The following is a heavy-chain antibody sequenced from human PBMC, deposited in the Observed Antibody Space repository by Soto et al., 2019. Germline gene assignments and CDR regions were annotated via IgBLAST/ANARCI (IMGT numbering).Heavy chain of an antibody. V-gene: IGHV3-74*01. J-gene: IGHJ4*02. CDR1: GFTFTSYW. D-gene: IGHD2-2*01. Sequence: EVQLVESGGGLVQPGGSLRLSCAASGFTFTSYWMHWVRQAPGKGLVWVSRIKSDGTTTTYAYSVKGRFTISRDNAKNTVFLQMNSLGDEDTAVYYCTPGGATGQGIYHFEDWGQGTRVTVSS. CDR3: TPGGATGQGIYHFED. CDR2: IKSDGTTT.